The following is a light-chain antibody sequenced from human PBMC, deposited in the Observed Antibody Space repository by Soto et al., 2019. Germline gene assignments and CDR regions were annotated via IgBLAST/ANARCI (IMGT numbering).Light chain of an antibody. V-gene: IGKV1-39*01. CDR2: DAS. CDR1: LTVSNY. CDR3: QQTYSTPWT. Sequence: DIQMTQSPSSLSASVGDRVTITCRASLTVSNYLNWYQQQPGKAPKLLIHDASTLQSGVPSRFSASGSGTDFTLTITRLQPEDFATYYCQQTYSTPWTFGQGTKVDIK. J-gene: IGKJ1*01.